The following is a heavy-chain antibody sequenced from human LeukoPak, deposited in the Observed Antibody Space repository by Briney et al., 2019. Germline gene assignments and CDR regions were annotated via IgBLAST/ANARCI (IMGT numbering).Heavy chain of an antibody. J-gene: IGHJ4*02. CDR1: GIALSNYG. CDR3: AKRGVVIRVILVGFHKEAYYFDS. V-gene: IGHV3-23*01. Sequence: GGSLRLSCAVPGIALSNYGMSWVRQAPGKGLEWVAGITGSGGSTNYADSVKGRFTISRDNPKNTLYLQMNSLRAEDTAVYFCAKRGVVIRVILVGFHKEAYYFDSWGQGALVTVSS. CDR2: ITGSGGST. D-gene: IGHD3-22*01.